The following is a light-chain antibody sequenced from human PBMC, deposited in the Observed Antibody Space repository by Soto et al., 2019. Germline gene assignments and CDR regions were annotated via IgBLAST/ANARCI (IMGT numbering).Light chain of an antibody. CDR1: QIVVYSDGNTY. CDR2: KVS. Sequence: PLMRPFPLVQTAPISCRASQIVVYSDGNTYLNWFQQRPGQSQRRLIYKVSNRDSGVPDRFSGSGSGTDFTLKISSVEAEDVGVYYCMQGTQSPPTFGQGTNVEI. J-gene: IGKJ1*01. V-gene: IGKV2-30*01. CDR3: MQGTQSPPT.